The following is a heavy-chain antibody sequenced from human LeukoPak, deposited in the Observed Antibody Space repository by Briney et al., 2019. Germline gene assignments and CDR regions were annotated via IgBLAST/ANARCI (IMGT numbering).Heavy chain of an antibody. CDR2: IYTSGST. CDR3: ARDSGGDGELFYYYMDV. Sequence: SETLSLTCAVSGGSISSYYWRWIRQPAGKGLEWVGRIYTSGSTNYNPSLKSRVTMSVDTSKNQSSLKLSTVTAADTAVYYCARDSGGDGELFYYYMDVWGKGTTVTVSS. J-gene: IGHJ6*03. V-gene: IGHV4-4*07. CDR1: GGSISSYY. D-gene: IGHD3-10*01.